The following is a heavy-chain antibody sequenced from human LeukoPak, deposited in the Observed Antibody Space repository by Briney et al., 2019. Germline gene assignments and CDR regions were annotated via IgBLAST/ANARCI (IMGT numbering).Heavy chain of an antibody. D-gene: IGHD2-2*01. J-gene: IGHJ4*02. CDR1: GFTFSTYA. CDR3: ARDSPPYCSSTSCYFTFDY. CDR2: ISSSSSTI. Sequence: GGSLRLSCAASGFTFSTYAMSWVRQAPGKGLEWVSYISSSSSTIYYADSVKGRFTISRDNAKNSLYLQMNSLRAEDTAVYYCARDSPPYCSSTSCYFTFDYWGQGTLVTVSS. V-gene: IGHV3-48*01.